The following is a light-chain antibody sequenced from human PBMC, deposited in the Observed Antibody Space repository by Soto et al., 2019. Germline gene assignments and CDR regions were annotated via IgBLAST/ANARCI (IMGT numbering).Light chain of an antibody. V-gene: IGKV3-20*01. Sequence: EIVLAQSPGTLSLSPGDEATLSCGASQSVSNSYLAWYQQKPGQAPRLLIYGASSRATDIPDRFSGSGSGKDFTLTIRRLEPEEFGMYYWQQYGRAPFTFGQGTRLEIK. CDR3: QQYGRAPFT. CDR1: QSVSNSY. J-gene: IGKJ5*01. CDR2: GAS.